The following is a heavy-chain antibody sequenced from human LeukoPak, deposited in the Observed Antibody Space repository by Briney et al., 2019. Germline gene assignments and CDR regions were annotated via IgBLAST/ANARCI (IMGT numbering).Heavy chain of an antibody. V-gene: IGHV4-39*07. CDR1: GGSISSYY. J-gene: IGHJ6*02. D-gene: IGHD4-17*01. CDR3: ARDPPDYGDYYYYGMDV. CDR2: IYHSGST. Sequence: PSETLSLTCTVSGGSISSYYWGWIRQPPGKGLEWIGSIYHSGSTYYNPSLKSRVTMSVDTSKNQFSLKLRSVTAADTAVYYCARDPPDYGDYYYYGMDVWGQGTPVTVSS.